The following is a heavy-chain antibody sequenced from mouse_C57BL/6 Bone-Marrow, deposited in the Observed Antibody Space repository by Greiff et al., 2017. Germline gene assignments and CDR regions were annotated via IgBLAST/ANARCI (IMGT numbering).Heavy chain of an antibody. CDR3: ASFQKGYFDV. Sequence: EVKLMESGGGLVQPGESLKLSCESNEYEFPSHDMSWVRKTPEKRLELVAAINSDGGSTYYPDTMERRFIISRDNTKKTLYLQMSSLRSEDTALYDCASFQKGYFDVWGTGTTVTVSS. J-gene: IGHJ1*03. CDR1: EYEFPSHD. CDR2: INSDGGST. V-gene: IGHV5-2*01.